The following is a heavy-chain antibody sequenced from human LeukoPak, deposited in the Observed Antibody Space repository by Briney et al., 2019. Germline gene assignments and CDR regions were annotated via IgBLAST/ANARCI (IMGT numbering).Heavy chain of an antibody. J-gene: IGHJ5*02. Sequence: GGSLRLSCAASGFTFSSYAMSWVRQAPGKGLEWVSDISGSGASTYYADSVKGRFTIPRDNSKNTLYLQMNSLRAEDTAVYYCAKKYNTGLDPWGQGTLVTVSS. CDR1: GFTFSSYA. V-gene: IGHV3-23*01. CDR3: AKKYNTGLDP. CDR2: ISGSGAST. D-gene: IGHD1-14*01.